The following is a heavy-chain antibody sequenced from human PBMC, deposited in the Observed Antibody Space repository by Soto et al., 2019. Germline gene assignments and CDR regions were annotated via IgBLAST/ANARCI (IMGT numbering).Heavy chain of an antibody. Sequence: SVKVSCKASGFTFTSSAFQWVRQARGQRLERIGWIAVGSGYTNYAQRFQDRVTLTRDMSTATTYMELSRLTSEDTAIYYRAADATAWQQMVPSDYWGQGTLVTVSS. CDR3: AADATAWQQMVPSDY. CDR1: GFTFTSSA. J-gene: IGHJ4*02. D-gene: IGHD2-8*01. V-gene: IGHV1-58*01. CDR2: IAVGSGYT.